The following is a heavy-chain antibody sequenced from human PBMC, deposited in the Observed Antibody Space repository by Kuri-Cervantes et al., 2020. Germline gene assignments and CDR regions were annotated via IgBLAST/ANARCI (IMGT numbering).Heavy chain of an antibody. CDR2: IYYSRST. CDR3: ARGVGIQLWLH. D-gene: IGHD5-18*01. J-gene: IGHJ4*02. CDR1: SGSITSSCYY. Sequence: SETLSPTCPVSSGSITSSCYYWDWIRQPPGKGLEWIGSIYYSRSTYYNPSLKSRVTISVDTSKSQFSLTLSSVTAAATAVYYCARGVGIQLWLHWGQGTLVTVSS. V-gene: IGHV4-39*01.